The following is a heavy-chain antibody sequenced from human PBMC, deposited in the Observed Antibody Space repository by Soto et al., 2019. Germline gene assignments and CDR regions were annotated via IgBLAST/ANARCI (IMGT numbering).Heavy chain of an antibody. D-gene: IGHD5-12*01. J-gene: IGHJ2*01. CDR2: IYYSGST. CDR1: GGSISSYY. Sequence: QVQLQESGPGLVKPSETLSLTCTVSGGSISSYYWSWIRQPPGKGLEWIGYIYYSGSTNYNPSLKSRVTISLDTSKNQFSLKLSSVTAADTAVYYCARHEVWEWLRINGYFDLWGRGTLVTVSS. V-gene: IGHV4-59*08. CDR3: ARHEVWEWLRINGYFDL.